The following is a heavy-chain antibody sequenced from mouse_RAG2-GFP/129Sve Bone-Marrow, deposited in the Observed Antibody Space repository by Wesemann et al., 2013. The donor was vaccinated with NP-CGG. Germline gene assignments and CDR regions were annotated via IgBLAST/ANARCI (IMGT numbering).Heavy chain of an antibody. J-gene: IGHJ1*01. CDR3: ARHSANWDWYFDV. Sequence: LEWVATISSGGSYTYYPDSVKGRFTISRDNAKNTLYLQMSSLRSEDTAMYYCARHSANWDWYFDVWGAGTTVTVSS. D-gene: IGHD4-1*01. CDR2: ISSGGSYT. V-gene: IGHV5-9-3*01.